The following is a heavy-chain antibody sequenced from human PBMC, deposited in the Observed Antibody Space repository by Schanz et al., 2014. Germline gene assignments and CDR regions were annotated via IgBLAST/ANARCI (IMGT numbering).Heavy chain of an antibody. CDR1: GFTFSGFW. J-gene: IGHJ4*02. CDR3: VRDSFFAFDY. Sequence: EVHLLESGGGLVQPGGSLRLSCAASGFTFSGFWMNWVRQAPGKGLEWVSYVSRSTPDIYYADSVKGRFTMSRDNAKNSVFLQMNSLRAEDTAVYYCVRDSFFAFDYWGQGTLVTVSS. D-gene: IGHD3-3*01. CDR2: VSRSTPDI. V-gene: IGHV3-48*01.